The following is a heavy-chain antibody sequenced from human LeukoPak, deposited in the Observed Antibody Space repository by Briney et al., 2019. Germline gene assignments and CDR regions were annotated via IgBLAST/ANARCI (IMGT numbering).Heavy chain of an antibody. CDR3: ARRNDDYQYYGMDV. V-gene: IGHV4-34*01. J-gene: IGHJ6*02. CDR1: GGSCSGYY. D-gene: IGHD1-1*01. CDR2: INHSGST. Sequence: SETLSLTCAVYGGSCSGYYWSWIRQPPGKGLEWIGEINHSGSTNYNPSLKSRVTISVDTSKNQFSLKLSSVTAADTAVYYCARRNDDYQYYGMDVWGQGTTVTVSS.